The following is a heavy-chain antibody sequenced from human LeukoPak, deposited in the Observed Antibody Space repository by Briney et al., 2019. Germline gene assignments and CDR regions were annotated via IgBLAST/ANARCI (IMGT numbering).Heavy chain of an antibody. J-gene: IGHJ3*02. CDR3: ARGGRQLDDAFDI. CDR1: GGSFSGYY. V-gene: IGHV4-34*01. Sequence: SETLSLTCAVYGGSFSGYYWSWIRQPPGKGLEWIGEINHSGSTNYNPSLKSRVTISVDTSKNQFSLKLSSVTAADTAVYYCARGGRQLDDAFDIWGQGTMVTVSS. D-gene: IGHD2-2*01. CDR2: INHSGST.